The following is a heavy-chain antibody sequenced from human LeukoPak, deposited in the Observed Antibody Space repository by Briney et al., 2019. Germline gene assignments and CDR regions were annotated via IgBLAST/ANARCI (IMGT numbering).Heavy chain of an antibody. D-gene: IGHD6-13*01. CDR2: IYYSGST. CDR1: GGSISSYY. CDR3: ARDHEGAAAAGPNDAFDI. Sequence: SETLSLTFTVSGGSISSYYWSWIRQPPGKGLEWIGYIYYSGSTNYNPSLKSRVTISVDTSKNQFSLKLSSVTAADTAVYYCARDHEGAAAAGPNDAFDIWGQGTMVTVSS. J-gene: IGHJ3*02. V-gene: IGHV4-59*01.